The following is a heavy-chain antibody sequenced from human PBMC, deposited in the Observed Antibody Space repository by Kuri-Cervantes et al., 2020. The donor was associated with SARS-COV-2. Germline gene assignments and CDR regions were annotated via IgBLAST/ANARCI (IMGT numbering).Heavy chain of an antibody. J-gene: IGHJ3*02. D-gene: IGHD3-22*01. Sequence: ASVKVSCKASGYTFTGYYMHWVRQAPGQGLEWMGWINPNRGGRNYAQKFQGWVTMTRDTSISTVYMELSRLRSDDTAVYYCVRSTPFGLLVVISQGGAFDIWGQGTMVTVSS. CDR1: GYTFTGYY. CDR3: VRSTPFGLLVVISQGGAFDI. CDR2: INPNRGGR. V-gene: IGHV1-2*04.